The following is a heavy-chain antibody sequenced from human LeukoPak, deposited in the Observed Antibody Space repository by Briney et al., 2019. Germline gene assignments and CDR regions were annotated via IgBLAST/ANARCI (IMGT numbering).Heavy chain of an antibody. CDR2: IYYSGST. Sequence: SETLSLTCTVSGGSISSYYWSWIRQPPGKGLEWIGYIYYSGSTNYNPSLKSRVTISVDTSKNQFSLKLSSVTAADTAVHYCARGVVVAATLYYYYYMDVWGKGTTVTVSS. J-gene: IGHJ6*03. CDR1: GGSISSYY. V-gene: IGHV4-59*01. D-gene: IGHD2-15*01. CDR3: ARGVVVAATLYYYYYMDV.